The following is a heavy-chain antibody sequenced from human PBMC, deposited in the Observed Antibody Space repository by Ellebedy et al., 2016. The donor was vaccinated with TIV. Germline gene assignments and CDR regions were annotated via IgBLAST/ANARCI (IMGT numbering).Heavy chain of an antibody. CDR3: AKVAGQGYFVY. V-gene: IGHV4-59*08. J-gene: IGHJ4*02. CDR2: VSYSGGT. CDR1: GGSIRSYS. Sequence: MPGGSLRLSCTVSGGSIRSYSWNWIRQPPGKGLEWIGYVSYSGGTNYNPSLKSRVTISVDTSKNQFSLKLSSVTAADTAVYYCAKVAGQGYFVYWGQGTLVTVSS. D-gene: IGHD6-19*01.